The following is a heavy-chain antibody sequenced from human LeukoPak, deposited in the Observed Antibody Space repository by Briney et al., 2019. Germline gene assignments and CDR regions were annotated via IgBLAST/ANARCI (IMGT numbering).Heavy chain of an antibody. V-gene: IGHV4-59*01. Sequence: SETLSLTCTVSGGSISSYYWSWIRQPPGKGLEWIGYIYYSGSTNYNPSLKSRVTISVDTSKNQFSLKLSSVTAADTAVYYCASIGYDSSGFDYRGQGTLVTVSS. D-gene: IGHD3-22*01. CDR2: IYYSGST. CDR1: GGSISSYY. J-gene: IGHJ4*02. CDR3: ASIGYDSSGFDY.